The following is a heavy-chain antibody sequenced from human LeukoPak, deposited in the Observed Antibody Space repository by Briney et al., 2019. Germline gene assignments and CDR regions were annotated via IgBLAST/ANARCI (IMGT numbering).Heavy chain of an antibody. CDR3: ATHPAYCSGGSCYGNWFDP. J-gene: IGHJ5*02. Sequence: GESLKISCKGSGYSFTCYWISWVRQMPGKGLEWMGRIDPSDSYTDYSPSFQGHVTISADKSISTAYLQWSSLKASDTAMYYCATHPAYCSGGSCYGNWFDPWGQGTLVTASS. V-gene: IGHV5-10-1*01. CDR1: GYSFTCYW. D-gene: IGHD2-15*01. CDR2: IDPSDSYT.